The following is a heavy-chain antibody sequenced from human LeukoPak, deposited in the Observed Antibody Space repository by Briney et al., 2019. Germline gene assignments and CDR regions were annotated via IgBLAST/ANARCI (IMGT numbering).Heavy chain of an antibody. CDR2: IYYSGST. J-gene: IGHJ4*02. CDR3: ARSEATAGTFSFGY. V-gene: IGHV4-30-4*01. D-gene: IGHD6-13*01. Sequence: SSETLSLTCTVSGGSISSDDCYWNWFRQPPGKGLEWIGYIYYSGSTYYNPSLKSRVTVSVDTSKNQFSLRLNFVTAADTAVYYCARSEATAGTFSFGYWGQGTLVTVSS. CDR1: GGSISSDDCY.